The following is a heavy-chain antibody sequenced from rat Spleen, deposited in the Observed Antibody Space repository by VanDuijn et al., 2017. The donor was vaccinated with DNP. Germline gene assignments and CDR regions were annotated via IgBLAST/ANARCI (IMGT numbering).Heavy chain of an antibody. CDR1: GFIFRDYA. D-gene: IGHD1-2*01. CDR3: TTHGSIATISTGAMDV. V-gene: IGHV5S10*01. J-gene: IGHJ4*01. Sequence: EVQLVESGGGLVRPGNSLRLSCAASGFIFRDYAMAWVRQSPKMGLEWVATIIYDGSSTFYRDSLTGRFTISRDNAKSTLYLQMDSLWSEDTATYYCTTHGSIATISTGAMDVCGQGTSVTVSS. CDR2: IIYDGSST.